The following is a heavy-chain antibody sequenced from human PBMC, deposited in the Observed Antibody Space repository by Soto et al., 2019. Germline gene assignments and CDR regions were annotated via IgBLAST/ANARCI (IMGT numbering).Heavy chain of an antibody. CDR1: AFSLSTGGVG. J-gene: IGHJ6*02. CDR3: IQSRCGGDCLQSYASYYYYGMDV. D-gene: IGHD2-21*02. CDR2: IYWDDDK. Sequence: SGPTLVNPTQTLTLTCTFSAFSLSTGGVGVGWIRQPPGKALEWLALIYWDDDKRYSPSLRSRLTITKDTSKNQVVLTMTNMDPVDTATYYCIQSRCGGDCLQSYASYYYYGMDVWGQGTKVTVS. V-gene: IGHV2-5*02.